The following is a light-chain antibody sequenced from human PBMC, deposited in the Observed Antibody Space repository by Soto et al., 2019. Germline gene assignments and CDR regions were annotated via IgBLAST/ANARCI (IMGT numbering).Light chain of an antibody. CDR2: DVT. CDR3: SSYTTISSYV. Sequence: QSALTQPASVSGSPGQSIAISCTGTSSDVCGYNYVSWYQQHPGKAPKLIIYDVTTRPPGVSDRFSGSKSGNTASLTISGLQAEDEADYYCSSYTTISSYVFGTGTKLTVL. V-gene: IGLV2-14*01. J-gene: IGLJ1*01. CDR1: SSDVCGYNY.